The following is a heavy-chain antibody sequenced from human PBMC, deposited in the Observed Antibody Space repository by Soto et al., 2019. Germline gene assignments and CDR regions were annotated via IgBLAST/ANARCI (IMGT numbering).Heavy chain of an antibody. CDR2: IHVDGDYS. Sequence: EVQLLDSGGGLVQPGGSLRLSCAASGFMFSCCAMSWVRQAPGKGLEWVSTIHVDGDYSHYTDSVEGRFTITRDNSRTTPYLQINSLRRDDTAVYYCAKNRGGGSYTNWSVALWGRATLVTVSS. J-gene: IGHJ2*01. CDR1: GFMFSCCA. D-gene: IGHD1-26*01. CDR3: AKNRGGGSYTNWSVAL. V-gene: IGHV3-23*01.